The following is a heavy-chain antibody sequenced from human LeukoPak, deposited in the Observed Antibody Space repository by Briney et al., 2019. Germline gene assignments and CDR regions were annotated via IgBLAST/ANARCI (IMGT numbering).Heavy chain of an antibody. Sequence: PGGSLRLSCAASGFTFSSYWMHWVRQAPGKGLVWVSRINSDGSSTSYADSVKGRFTISRDNSKNTLYLQMNSLRAEDTAVYYCVRDSRNCGGDCYAFDIWGQGTMVSVSS. V-gene: IGHV3-74*01. D-gene: IGHD2-21*02. CDR1: GFTFSSYW. J-gene: IGHJ3*02. CDR3: VRDSRNCGGDCYAFDI. CDR2: INSDGSST.